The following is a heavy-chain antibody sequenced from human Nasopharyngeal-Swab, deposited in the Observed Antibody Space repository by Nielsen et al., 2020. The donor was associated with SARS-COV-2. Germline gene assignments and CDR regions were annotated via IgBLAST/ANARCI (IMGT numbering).Heavy chain of an antibody. CDR3: TRGDKYAMDV. CDR2: LWFDGGKE. J-gene: IGHJ6*02. CDR1: GFTLTKYS. V-gene: IGHV3-33*01. Sequence: GESLKISCGVSGFTLTKYSIHWVRQAPGKGPEWMAVLWFDGGKEYYADSVKGRFTISRDSAKNTVYLQMNSLRAEDTAMYYCTRGDKYAMDVWGPGTTVIVSS.